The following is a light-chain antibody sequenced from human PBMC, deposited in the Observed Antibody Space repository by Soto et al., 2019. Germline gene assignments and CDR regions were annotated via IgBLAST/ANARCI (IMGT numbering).Light chain of an antibody. V-gene: IGKV3-11*01. J-gene: IGKJ5*01. CDR1: ETIMGL. CDR3: QQRHNWPIT. Sequence: EIVLTQSPATLSLSPGERATLSCRASETIMGLLAWYQQRPGQPPRLLIYDTSNRATGIPARFSGSGSGTDFTLTISGLEPADLGVYYCQQRHNWPITFGQGTRLEI. CDR2: DTS.